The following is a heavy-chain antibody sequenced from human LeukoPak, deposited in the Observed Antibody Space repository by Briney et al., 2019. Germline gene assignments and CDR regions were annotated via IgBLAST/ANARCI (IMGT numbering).Heavy chain of an antibody. Sequence: SETLSLTCTVSGGSISSGDYYWSWVRQSPGKGLEWIGYMYYSGSTYYNPSLKSRVVISVDTSKNQFSLKLSSVTAADTAVYYCARPYYYDSRIDPWGQGILVTVSS. CDR3: ARPYYYDSRIDP. V-gene: IGHV4-30-4*01. CDR1: GGSISSGDYY. J-gene: IGHJ5*02. CDR2: MYYSGST. D-gene: IGHD3-22*01.